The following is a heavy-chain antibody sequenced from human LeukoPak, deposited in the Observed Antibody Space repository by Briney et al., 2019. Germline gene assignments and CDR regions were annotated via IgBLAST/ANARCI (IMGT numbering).Heavy chain of an antibody. J-gene: IGHJ4*02. D-gene: IGHD2-15*01. CDR2: IIPIFGTA. CDR1: GGTFSSYA. V-gene: IGHV1-69*13. Sequence: SVEVSCKASGGTFSSYAISWVRQAPGQGLEWMGGIIPIFGTANYAQKFQGRVTITADESTSTAYMELSSLRSEDTAVYYCASSVVVAATPPLDYWGQGTLVTVSS. CDR3: ASSVVVAATPPLDY.